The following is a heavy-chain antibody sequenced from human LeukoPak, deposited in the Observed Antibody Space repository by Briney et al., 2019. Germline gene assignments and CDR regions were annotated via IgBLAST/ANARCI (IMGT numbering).Heavy chain of an antibody. V-gene: IGHV1-69*01. D-gene: IGHD3-10*01. Sequence: SVKVSCKASGGTFSSYAISWVRQAPGQGLEWMGGIIPIFGTANYAQKFQGRVTITADESTSTAYMELSSLRSEDTAVYYCARKGAYNYYGSGSYVYWGQGTLVTVSS. CDR3: ARKGAYNYYGSGSYVY. CDR2: IIPIFGTA. CDR1: GGTFSSYA. J-gene: IGHJ4*02.